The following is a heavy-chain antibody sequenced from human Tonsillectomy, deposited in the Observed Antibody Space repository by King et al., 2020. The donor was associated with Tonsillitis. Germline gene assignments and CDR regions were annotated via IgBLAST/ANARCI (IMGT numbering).Heavy chain of an antibody. D-gene: IGHD1-1*01. V-gene: IGHV2-70*04. J-gene: IGHJ4*02. CDR1: GFSLSTSGMC. CDR2: IDWDDDK. Sequence: TLKESGPALVKATQTLTLTCTFSGFSLSTSGMCVSWIRQPPGKALEWLARIDWDDDKFYSTSLKTRLTIYKDTSKNQVVLIMTNVDPVATATYYCARHLGTYGARDRFDYWGQGTLVTVSS. CDR3: ARHLGTYGARDRFDY.